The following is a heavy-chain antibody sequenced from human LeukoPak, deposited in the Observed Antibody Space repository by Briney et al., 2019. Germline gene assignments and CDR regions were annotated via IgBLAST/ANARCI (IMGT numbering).Heavy chain of an antibody. V-gene: IGHV4-34*01. CDR1: GGSFSGYY. J-gene: IGHJ4*02. Sequence: SETLSLTCAVYGGSFSGYYWSWIRQPPGKGLEWIGEINHSGSTNYNPSLKSRVTISVDTSKNQFSLELSSVTAADTAVYYCARLIGPESNWGQGTLVTVSS. CDR2: INHSGST. CDR3: ARLIGPESN.